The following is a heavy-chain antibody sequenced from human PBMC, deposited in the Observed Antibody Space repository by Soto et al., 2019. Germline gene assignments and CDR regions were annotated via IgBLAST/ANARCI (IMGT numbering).Heavy chain of an antibody. D-gene: IGHD2-15*01. CDR3: ARIVVVVAAFDGLDY. CDR2: INADNGNT. J-gene: IGHJ4*02. Sequence: ASVKGSCKASGYTFTSYAMHWLRQAPGQRLEWMGWINADNGNTKYSQKFQGRVTITRDTSTSTAYMELSSLRSDDTAVYYCARIVVVVAAFDGLDYWGQGTLVTVSS. V-gene: IGHV1-3*01. CDR1: GYTFTSYA.